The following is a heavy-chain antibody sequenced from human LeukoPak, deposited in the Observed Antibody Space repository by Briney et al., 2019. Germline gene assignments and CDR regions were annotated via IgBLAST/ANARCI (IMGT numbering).Heavy chain of an antibody. D-gene: IGHD2-8*02. Sequence: GGSLRLSCAASGFIFSNFAMTWVRQAPGKGLEWVSAIGGSGDGTYYADSVTGRFIISRDNSKNTVYLQMNSLRAEDTAVYYCARVFSGTGDYWGQGTLVTVSS. CDR2: IGGSGDGT. J-gene: IGHJ4*02. CDR1: GFIFSNFA. CDR3: ARVFSGTGDY. V-gene: IGHV3-23*01.